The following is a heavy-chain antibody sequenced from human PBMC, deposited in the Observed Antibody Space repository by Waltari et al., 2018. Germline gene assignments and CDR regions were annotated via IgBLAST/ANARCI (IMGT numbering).Heavy chain of an antibody. D-gene: IGHD5-18*01. V-gene: IGHV4-4*02. CDR2: ISHSGGS. J-gene: IGHJ4*02. CDR1: GGAVSSGSW. Sequence: QVQLQESGPGLVKPSGTLSLTCAVSGGAVSSGSWWSWVRQSPGKGLEWIAEISHSGGSHYNPSLKSRVTISVDESKNQFSLKLTSITAADTAVYYCARDAADTAMVDYWGQGTLVTVSS. CDR3: ARDAADTAMVDY.